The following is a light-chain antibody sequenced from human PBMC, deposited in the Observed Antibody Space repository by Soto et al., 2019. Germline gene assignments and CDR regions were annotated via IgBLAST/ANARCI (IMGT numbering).Light chain of an antibody. CDR3: QQYNYWPPLT. CDR1: QSVSSN. J-gene: IGKJ4*01. V-gene: IGKV3-15*01. CDR2: GAS. Sequence: EIVLTQSPATLSVSPGERATLSCRASQSVSSNLAWYQQSPGQAPRFLIYGASTRAAGIPARFSGSGSGTEFTLTISSLQSEDFALYYCQQYNYWPPLTFGGGTKVEIK.